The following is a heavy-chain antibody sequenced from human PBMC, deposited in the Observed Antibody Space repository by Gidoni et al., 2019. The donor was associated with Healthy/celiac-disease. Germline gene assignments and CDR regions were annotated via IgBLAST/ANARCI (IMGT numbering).Heavy chain of an antibody. Sequence: QVQLVESGGGVVQPGRSLRLSCAASGFTFRSYAMHWVRQAPGKGLEWVAVISYDGSNKYDADSVKGRFTISRDNSKNTLYLQMNSLRAEDTAVYYCARGGYYYDSSGYHAYFDYWGQGTLVTVSS. J-gene: IGHJ4*02. CDR2: ISYDGSNK. V-gene: IGHV3-30-3*01. D-gene: IGHD3-22*01. CDR1: GFTFRSYA. CDR3: ARGGYYYDSSGYHAYFDY.